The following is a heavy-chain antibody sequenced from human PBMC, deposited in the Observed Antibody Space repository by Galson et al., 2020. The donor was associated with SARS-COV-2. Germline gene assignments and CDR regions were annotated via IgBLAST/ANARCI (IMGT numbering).Heavy chain of an antibody. CDR1: GGSITSGDYY. CDR3: ASFYFGSGSYYPFDY. J-gene: IGHJ4*02. Sequence: SETLSLTCTVSGGSITSGDYYWSWIRQSPGKGLEWIGYIYYSGSPYSNPSLKSRVTISLQTYKNQFSLKMNAVTAADTAVYYCASFYFGSGSYYPFDYWGPGTLVTVSS. D-gene: IGHD3-10*01. V-gene: IGHV4-30-4*01. CDR2: IYYSGSP.